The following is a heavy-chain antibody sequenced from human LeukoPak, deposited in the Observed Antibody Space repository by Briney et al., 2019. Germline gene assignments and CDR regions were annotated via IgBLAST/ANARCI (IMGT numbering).Heavy chain of an antibody. CDR2: IHYSGST. CDR1: GGSISSTY. J-gene: IGHJ4*02. D-gene: IGHD5-12*01. V-gene: IGHV4-59*08. Sequence: SETLSLTCSVSGGSISSTYWSWIRQPPGQGLEWIGYIHYSGSTNYKSPLKSRVTMSGDTSKNQFSLKLSSVTAADTAVYYCARHAESGSDRFDHWGRGTLVTVSS. CDR3: ARHAESGSDRFDH.